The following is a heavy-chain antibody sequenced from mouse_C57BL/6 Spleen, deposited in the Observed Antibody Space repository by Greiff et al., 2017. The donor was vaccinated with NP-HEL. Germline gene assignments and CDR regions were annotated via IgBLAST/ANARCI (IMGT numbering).Heavy chain of an antibody. CDR3: ARYLGGVFDY. CDR1: GFTFTDYY. CDR2: IRNKANGYTT. J-gene: IGHJ2*01. Sequence: EVQRVESGGGLVQPGGSLSLSCAASGFTFTDYYMSWVRQPPGKALEWLGFIRNKANGYTTEYSASVKGRFTISRDNSQSILYLQMNALRAEDSATYYCARYLGGVFDYWGQGTTLTVSS. V-gene: IGHV7-3*01.